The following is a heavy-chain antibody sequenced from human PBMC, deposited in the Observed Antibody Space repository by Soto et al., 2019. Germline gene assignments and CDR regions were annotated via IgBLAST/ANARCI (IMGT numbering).Heavy chain of an antibody. D-gene: IGHD5-18*01. CDR1: GFTFSSYG. V-gene: IGHV3-30*18. J-gene: IGHJ4*02. CDR2: ISYDGSNK. Sequence: QVQLVESGGGVVQPGRSLRLSCAASGFTFSSYGMHWVRQAPGKGLEWVAVISYDGSNKYYADSVKGRLTISRDNSKNTLYLQRNSLRAEDTAVYYCAKGSTAMTYFDYWGQGTLVTVSS. CDR3: AKGSTAMTYFDY.